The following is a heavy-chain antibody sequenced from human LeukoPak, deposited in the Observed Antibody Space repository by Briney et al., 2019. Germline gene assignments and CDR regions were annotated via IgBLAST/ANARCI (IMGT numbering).Heavy chain of an antibody. Sequence: PSETQSLTCTVAGGGISTYYWNWIRQTPGKGLEWVGHIANGATDYNPSLKSRAIISVDTSKNQISLRLTSVTAADTAVYHCARDKAHSYGYYFDPWGPGTQVLVSS. D-gene: IGHD3-10*01. CDR2: IANGAT. CDR3: ARDKAHSYGYYFDP. J-gene: IGHJ4*02. V-gene: IGHV4-4*08. CDR1: GGGISTYY.